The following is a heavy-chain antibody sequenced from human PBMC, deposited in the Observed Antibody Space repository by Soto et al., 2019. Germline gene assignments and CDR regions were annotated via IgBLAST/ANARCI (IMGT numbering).Heavy chain of an antibody. CDR1: GGSISSGGYS. D-gene: IGHD3-16*01. V-gene: IGHV4-30-2*01. J-gene: IGHJ4*02. CDR2: ISHSGST. CDR3: ASQTSALWHY. Sequence: SETLSLTCTVSGGSISSGGYSWNWVRQPPGKGLEWIGYISHSGSTYYNPSLKSRVTISVDRSRNQFSLNLSSVTAADTAVYYCASQTSALWHYWGQGTLVTVSS.